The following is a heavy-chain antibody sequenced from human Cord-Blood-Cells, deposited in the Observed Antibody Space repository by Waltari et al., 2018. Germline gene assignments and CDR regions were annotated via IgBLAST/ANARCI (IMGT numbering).Heavy chain of an antibody. CDR1: GYTFTGYY. Sequence: QVQLVQSGAEVKKPGASVKVSCKASGYTFTGYYMHWVRRAPGQGLEWMGWINPNSGGNNYAQKFQGRVTMTRDTSISTAYMELSRLRSDDTAVYYCARVGAGDLPFDYWGQGTLVTVSS. V-gene: IGHV1-2*02. D-gene: IGHD7-27*01. CDR2: INPNSGGN. J-gene: IGHJ4*02. CDR3: ARVGAGDLPFDY.